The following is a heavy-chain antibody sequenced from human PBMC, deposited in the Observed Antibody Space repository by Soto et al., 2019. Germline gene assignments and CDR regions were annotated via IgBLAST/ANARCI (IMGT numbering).Heavy chain of an antibody. CDR1: GFAFSSYG. Sequence: EVQLLESGGGLVQPGGSLRLSCAASGFAFSSYGMSWVRQAPGKGLEWVSGISGSGANTYYAASVKGRFTISRDNSEHTLFLQMNSLRDKDTAVYRCAKVSSSGWYDAFDIWGQGTLVTVSS. CDR2: ISGSGANT. J-gene: IGHJ3*02. CDR3: AKVSSSGWYDAFDI. D-gene: IGHD6-13*01. V-gene: IGHV3-23*01.